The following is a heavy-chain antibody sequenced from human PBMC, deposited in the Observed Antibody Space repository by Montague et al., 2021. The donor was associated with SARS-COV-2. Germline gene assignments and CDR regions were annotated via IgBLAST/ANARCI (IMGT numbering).Heavy chain of an antibody. Sequence: SLRLSCAASGSTFSSYGMHWVRQAPGKGLEWVAVIWYDGSNKYYGDSVKGRFTISRDNSKNTLYLQMNSLRAEDTAVYYCARDGSLQYYYYHMDVWGKGTTVTVSS. CDR3: ARDGSLQYYYYHMDV. J-gene: IGHJ6*03. D-gene: IGHD3-10*01. V-gene: IGHV3-33*01. CDR1: GSTFSSYG. CDR2: IWYDGSNK.